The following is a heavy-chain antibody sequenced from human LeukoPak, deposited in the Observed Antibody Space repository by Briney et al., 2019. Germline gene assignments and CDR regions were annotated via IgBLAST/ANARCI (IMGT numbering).Heavy chain of an antibody. Sequence: GASVKVSCKASGGTFSSYAISWVRQAPGQGLEWMGGIIPIFGTANYAQKFQGRVTITADESTSTAYMELSSLRSEDTAVYYCATAWWFGELRGNNWFDPWGQGTLVTVSS. V-gene: IGHV1-69*13. CDR3: ATAWWFGELRGNNWFDP. J-gene: IGHJ5*02. D-gene: IGHD3-10*01. CDR2: IIPIFGTA. CDR1: GGTFSSYA.